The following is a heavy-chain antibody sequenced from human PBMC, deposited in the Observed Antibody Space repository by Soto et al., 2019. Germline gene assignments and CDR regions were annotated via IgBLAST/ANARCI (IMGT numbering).Heavy chain of an antibody. CDR1: GGSISSGGYY. J-gene: IGHJ4*02. CDR3: ARQYSGRYQHDY. Sequence: TLSLTCTVSGGSISSGGYYWSWIRQHPGKGLEWIGYIYYSGFTYYNPSLKSRVTISVDTSKNQFSLKLSSVTAADTAVYYCARQYSGRYQHDYWSQGTLDIGSS. CDR2: IYYSGFT. D-gene: IGHD1-26*01. V-gene: IGHV4-31*03.